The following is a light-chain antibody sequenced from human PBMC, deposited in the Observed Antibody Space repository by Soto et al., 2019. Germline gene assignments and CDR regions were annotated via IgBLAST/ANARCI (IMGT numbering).Light chain of an antibody. Sequence: QSVLTQPASVSGSPGQSITISCTGTSSDVGSYNLVSWYQQHPGKAPKLMIYEGSKRPSGVSNRFSGSKSGNTASLTISGLQAEDEADYYCCAEAGRSTFDGVFGGGTKVTVL. CDR2: EGS. CDR1: SSDVGSYNL. J-gene: IGLJ2*01. V-gene: IGLV2-23*03. CDR3: CAEAGRSTFDGV.